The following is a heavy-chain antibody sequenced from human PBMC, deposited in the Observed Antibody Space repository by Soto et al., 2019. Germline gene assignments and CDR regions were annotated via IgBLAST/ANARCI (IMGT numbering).Heavy chain of an antibody. Sequence: PGGSLRLSCAASGFTFSKYALTWVRQSPGKGLEWVSAINSYEHGPYYIDSVRGRFTISRDNSKNTLYLQMNSLRAEDTAVYYFPRDYYYGSGNYYRADYYNYGMDVWGQGTTVTVSS. D-gene: IGHD3-10*01. CDR2: INSYEHGP. CDR3: PRDYYYGSGNYYRADYYNYGMDV. CDR1: GFTFSKYA. J-gene: IGHJ6*02. V-gene: IGHV3-23*01.